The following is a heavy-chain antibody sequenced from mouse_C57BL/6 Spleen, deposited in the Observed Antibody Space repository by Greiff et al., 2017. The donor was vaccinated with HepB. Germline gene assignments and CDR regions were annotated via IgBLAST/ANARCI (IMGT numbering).Heavy chain of an antibody. J-gene: IGHJ3*01. Sequence: EVHLVESGGGLVKPGGSLKLSCAASGFTFSSYAMSWVRQTPEKRLEWVATISDGGSYTYYPDNVKGRFTISRDNAKNNLYLQMSHLKSEDTAMYYCAREGDYGNYWFAYWGQGTLVTVSA. D-gene: IGHD2-1*01. CDR2: ISDGGSYT. CDR1: GFTFSSYA. V-gene: IGHV5-4*01. CDR3: AREGDYGNYWFAY.